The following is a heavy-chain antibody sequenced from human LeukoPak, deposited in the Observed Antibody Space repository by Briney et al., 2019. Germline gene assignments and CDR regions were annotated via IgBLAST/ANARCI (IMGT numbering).Heavy chain of an antibody. J-gene: IGHJ4*02. V-gene: IGHV1-46*01. D-gene: IGHD3-3*01. Sequence: EASVKVSXKASGYTFTSYYMHWVRQAPGQGLEWMGIINPSGGSTSYAQKFQGRVTMTRDTSTSTVYMELSSLRSEDTAVYYCARDGGYDFWSGYHRPDYWGQGTLVTVSS. CDR3: ARDGGYDFWSGYHRPDY. CDR1: GYTFTSYY. CDR2: INPSGGST.